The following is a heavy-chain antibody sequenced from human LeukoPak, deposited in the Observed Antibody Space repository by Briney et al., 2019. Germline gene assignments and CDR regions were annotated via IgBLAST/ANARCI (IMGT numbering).Heavy chain of an antibody. CDR3: ARDGSSSWYLEYYFDY. CDR2: ISNSGSTI. J-gene: IGHJ4*02. D-gene: IGHD6-13*01. CDR1: GFTFTNYS. Sequence: GGSLRLSCAVSGFTFTNYSMNWVRRAPGKGLEWVSYISNSGSTIYYADSVKGRFTISRDNAKNSLYLRMNSLTDEDTAVYYCARDGSSSWYLEYYFDYWGQGTLVTVSS. V-gene: IGHV3-48*02.